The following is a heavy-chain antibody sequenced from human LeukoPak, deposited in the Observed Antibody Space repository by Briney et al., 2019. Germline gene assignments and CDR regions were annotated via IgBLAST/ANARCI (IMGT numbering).Heavy chain of an antibody. Sequence: PGGSLRLSCAASGFTFSSYGMHWVRQAPGKGLEWVAVISYDGSNKYYADSVKGRFTISRDNSKNTLYLQMDSLRAEDTAVYYCARGGGSIAVDRTAYYYYYMDVWGKGTTVTVSS. V-gene: IGHV3-30*03. CDR2: ISYDGSNK. D-gene: IGHD6-19*01. J-gene: IGHJ6*03. CDR1: GFTFSSYG. CDR3: ARGGGSIAVDRTAYYYYYMDV.